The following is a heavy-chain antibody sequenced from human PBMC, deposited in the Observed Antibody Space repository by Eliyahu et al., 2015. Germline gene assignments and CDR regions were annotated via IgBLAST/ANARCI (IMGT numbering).Heavy chain of an antibody. D-gene: IGHD1-1*01. CDR3: ARGLNSGELDY. J-gene: IGHJ4*02. Sequence: QVQLQQWGAGLLKPSETLSLTCAIYNGSFSGYYWSWVRQPPGMGLEWIGEIHHSGNTNYNPPLKSRVTISLDTSKNQFSLNLSSVTAADTAVYYCARGLNSGELDYWGQGTLVTVSS. CDR1: NGSFSGYY. V-gene: IGHV4-34*01. CDR2: IHHSGNT.